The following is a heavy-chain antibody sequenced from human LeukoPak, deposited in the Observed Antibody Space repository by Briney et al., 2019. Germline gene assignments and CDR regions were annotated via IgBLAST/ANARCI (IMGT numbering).Heavy chain of an antibody. CDR2: VYPSGST. CDR3: ARVHCSGGSCYWFDP. J-gene: IGHJ5*02. V-gene: IGHV4-61*02. Sequence: SETLSLTCTVSGGSISSGPYYWSWIRQPAGKGLEWIGRVYPSGSTNYNPSLKSRVTISEDTSKNQFSLKLSSVTAADTAVYYCARVHCSGGSCYWFDPWGQGTLVTVSS. D-gene: IGHD2-15*01. CDR1: GGSISSGPYY.